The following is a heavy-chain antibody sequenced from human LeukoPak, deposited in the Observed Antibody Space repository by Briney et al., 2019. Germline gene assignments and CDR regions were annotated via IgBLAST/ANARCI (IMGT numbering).Heavy chain of an antibody. CDR2: ISGSGGST. V-gene: IGHV3-23*01. D-gene: IGHD4-17*01. CDR1: GFIFSSYA. CDR3: AKDPYGDYDFDY. Sequence: GGSLRLSCAASGFIFSSYAMSWVRQAPGKGLEWVSAISGSGGSTYYADSVKGRFTISRDNSKNTLYLQMNSLRAEDTAVYYCAKDPYGDYDFDYWGQGTLVTVSS. J-gene: IGHJ4*02.